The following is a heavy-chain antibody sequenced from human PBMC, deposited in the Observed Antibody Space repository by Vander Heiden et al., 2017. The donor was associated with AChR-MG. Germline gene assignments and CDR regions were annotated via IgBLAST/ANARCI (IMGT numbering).Heavy chain of an antibody. CDR1: GFTFSSYS. V-gene: IGHV3-21*01. J-gene: IGHJ6*02. Sequence: EVQLVESGGGLVKPGGSLRLSCAASGFTFSSYSMNWVRQAPGKGLEWVSSISSSSSYIYYADSVKGRVTISRDNAKNSLYLQMNSLRAEETAVYYCARDGNVLRYCDSLSYGMDVWGQGTTVTVSS. D-gene: IGHD3-9*01. CDR2: ISSSSSYI. CDR3: ARDGNVLRYCDSLSYGMDV.